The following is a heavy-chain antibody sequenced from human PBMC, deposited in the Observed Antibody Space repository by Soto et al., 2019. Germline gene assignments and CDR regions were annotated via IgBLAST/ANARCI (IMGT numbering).Heavy chain of an antibody. J-gene: IGHJ4*02. D-gene: IGHD3-10*01. CDR3: EKAREVTLVRISSAQ. CDR2: VGGSGDGT. Sequence: PGGSLRLSCAASGFTFSTYTMTWVRQAPGKGLEWVSSVGGSGDGTYYADSVKGRFTISRDNSKNTLYLQMNSLRAEDTAIYYCEKAREVTLVRISSAQWGQGTLVTVSS. V-gene: IGHV3-23*01. CDR1: GFTFSTYT.